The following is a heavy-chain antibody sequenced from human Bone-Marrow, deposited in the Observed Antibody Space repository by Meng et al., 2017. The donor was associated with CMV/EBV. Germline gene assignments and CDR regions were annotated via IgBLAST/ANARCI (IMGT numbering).Heavy chain of an antibody. CDR3: ARDRQRITRKVYYYYGMDV. D-gene: IGHD1-14*01. J-gene: IGHJ6*02. V-gene: IGHV3-30*02. Sequence: GGSLRLSCAASGFTFSSYGMHWVRQAPGKGLEWVAFIRYDGSNKYYADSVKGRFTISRDNSKNTLYLQMNSLRAEDTAVYYCARDRQRITRKVYYYYGMDVWGQGTTVTVSS. CDR1: GFTFSSYG. CDR2: IRYDGSNK.